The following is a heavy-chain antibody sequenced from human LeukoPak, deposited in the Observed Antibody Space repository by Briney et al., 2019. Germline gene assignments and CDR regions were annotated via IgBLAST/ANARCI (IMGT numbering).Heavy chain of an antibody. CDR2: INPSGGST. CDR1: GYTFTSYY. CDR3: ARDGFYDFWSGYYLSKGSFDY. D-gene: IGHD3-3*01. J-gene: IGHJ4*02. Sequence: ASVKVSCKASGYTFTSYYMHWVRQAPGQGLEWMGIINPSGGSTNYAQKLQGRVTMTTDTSTSTAYMELRSLRSDDTAVYYCARDGFYDFWSGYYLSKGSFDYWGQGTLVTVSS. V-gene: IGHV1-46*01.